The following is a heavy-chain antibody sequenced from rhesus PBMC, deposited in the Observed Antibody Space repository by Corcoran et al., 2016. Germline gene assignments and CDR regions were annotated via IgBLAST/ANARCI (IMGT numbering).Heavy chain of an antibody. Sequence: QVQLQASGPGLVKPSETLSLTCAVSRYSISSGYFWAWIRQPPGQGLEYIGHVSGSSGTTYYNHSLKSRVTISKDTSKNQFSLKLNSVTAADTAVYYCARRDYWGQGVLVTVSS. CDR1: RYSISSGYF. V-gene: IGHV4-99*01. CDR2: VSGSSGTT. CDR3: ARRDY. J-gene: IGHJ4*01.